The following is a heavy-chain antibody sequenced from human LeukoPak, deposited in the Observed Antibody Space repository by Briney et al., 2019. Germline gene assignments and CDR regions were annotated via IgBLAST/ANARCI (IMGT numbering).Heavy chain of an antibody. CDR2: IYYSGST. Sequence: PSETLSLTCTVSGGSVSSGSYYWSWIRQPPGKGLEWIGYIYYSGSTNYNPSLKSRVTISVDTSKNQFSLKLGSVTAADTAVYYCARNSYGYSDYWGQGTLVTVSS. CDR3: ARNSYGYSDY. V-gene: IGHV4-61*01. D-gene: IGHD5-18*01. CDR1: GGSVSSGSYY. J-gene: IGHJ4*02.